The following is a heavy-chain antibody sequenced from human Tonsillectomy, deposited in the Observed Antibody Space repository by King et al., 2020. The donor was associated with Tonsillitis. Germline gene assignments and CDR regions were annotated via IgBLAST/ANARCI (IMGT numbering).Heavy chain of an antibody. CDR1: GFTFSDYY. CDR3: ARVTGTGMVLSYFDY. J-gene: IGHJ4*02. Sequence: QGQLVQSGGGLVKPGGSLRLSCAASGFTFSDYYMSWIRQAPGKGLEWVSCISSSGSTILYADSVKGRLTISRDNAKNSLYLQMNSLRAEDTAVYYCARVTGTGMVLSYFDYWGQGTLVTVSS. D-gene: IGHD4/OR15-4a*01. V-gene: IGHV3-11*01. CDR2: ISSSGSTI.